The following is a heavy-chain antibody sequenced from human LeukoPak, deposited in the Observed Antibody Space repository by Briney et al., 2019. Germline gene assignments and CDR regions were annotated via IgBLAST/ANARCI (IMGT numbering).Heavy chain of an antibody. CDR1: GFSFSSYG. Sequence: PGGSLRLSCAGSGFSFSSYGMHWVRQAPGKGLEWVAVISYDGSSKYYADSVKGRFTISRDNSKNTLYLQMNSLRAEDTAVYYCARGGGYSYGSFDYWGQGTLVTVSS. CDR3: ARGGGYSYGSFDY. D-gene: IGHD5-18*01. CDR2: ISYDGSSK. J-gene: IGHJ4*02. V-gene: IGHV3-30*12.